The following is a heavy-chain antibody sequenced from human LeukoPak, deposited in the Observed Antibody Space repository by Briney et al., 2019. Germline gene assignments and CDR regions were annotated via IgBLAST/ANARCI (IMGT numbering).Heavy chain of an antibody. CDR1: GYTFTDYY. Sequence: ASVKISCKVSGYTFTDYYMHWVQQAPGKGLEWMGLVDPEDGETIYAEKFQGRVTITADTSTDTAYMELSSLRSVDTAVYYCATGASSGYPTTGVTAEYFQHWGQGTLVTVSS. D-gene: IGHD3-22*01. V-gene: IGHV1-69-2*01. J-gene: IGHJ1*01. CDR2: VDPEDGET. CDR3: ATGASSGYPTTGVTAEYFQH.